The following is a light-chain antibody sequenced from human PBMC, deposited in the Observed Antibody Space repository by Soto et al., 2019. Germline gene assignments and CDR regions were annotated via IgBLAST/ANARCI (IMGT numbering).Light chain of an antibody. CDR3: QVWDSSSDHPV. CDR1: NIGRKS. Sequence: SYELTQPPSVSVAPGKTARITCGGNNIGRKSVHWYQQKPGQAPVLVIYYDSDRPSGIPERFSGYNSGNTAPLTISRVEAGDEADYYWQVWDSSSDHPVFGGGTKLTVL. J-gene: IGLJ2*01. V-gene: IGLV3-21*04. CDR2: YDS.